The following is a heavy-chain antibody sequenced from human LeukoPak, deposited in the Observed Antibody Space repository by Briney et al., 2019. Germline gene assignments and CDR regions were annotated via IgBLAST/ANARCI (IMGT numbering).Heavy chain of an antibody. V-gene: IGHV5-51*01. CDR3: AREYCSGGSCDGMDV. Sequence: GESQKISCKGSGYRFSSYWIGWVRQMPGKGLEHIGIIFPGDSDTRYSPSFQGQVTISADQSISTAYLQWSTLKASDTAIYYCAREYCSGGSCDGMDVWGQGTTVTVSS. CDR1: GYRFSSYW. J-gene: IGHJ6*02. D-gene: IGHD2-15*01. CDR2: IFPGDSDT.